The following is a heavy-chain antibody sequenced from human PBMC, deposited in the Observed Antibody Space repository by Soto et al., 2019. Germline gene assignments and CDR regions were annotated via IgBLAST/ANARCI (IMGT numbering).Heavy chain of an antibody. J-gene: IGHJ5*02. V-gene: IGHV1-69*12. D-gene: IGHD6-19*01. CDR2: IIPIFGTA. CDR3: ARGGEQWLVQDWFAP. Sequence: QVQLVQSGAEVKKPGSSVKVSCKASGGTFSSYAISWVRQAPGQGLEWMGGIIPIFGTANYAQKFQGRVTITADESTSTVYRELSSLRSEDTAVYYCARGGEQWLVQDWFAPWGQGSLVTVSS. CDR1: GGTFSSYA.